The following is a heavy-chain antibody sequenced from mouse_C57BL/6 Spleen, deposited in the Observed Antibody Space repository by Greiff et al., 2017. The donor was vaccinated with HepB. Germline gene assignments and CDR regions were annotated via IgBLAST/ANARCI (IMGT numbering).Heavy chain of an antibody. CDR2: IYPGDGDT. D-gene: IGHD1-1*01. CDR3: AREQITTVGATDYFDY. Sequence: VQLQQSGPELVKPGASVKISCKASGYAFSSSWMNWVKQRPGKGLEWIGRIYPGDGDTNYNGKFKGKATLTADKSSSTAYMQLSSLTSEDSAVYVCAREQITTVGATDYFDYWGQGTTLTVSS. J-gene: IGHJ2*01. V-gene: IGHV1-82*01. CDR1: GYAFSSSW.